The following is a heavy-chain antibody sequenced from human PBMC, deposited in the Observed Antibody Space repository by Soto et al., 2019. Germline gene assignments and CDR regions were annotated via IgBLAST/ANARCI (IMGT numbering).Heavy chain of an antibody. CDR1: AYSIASPYY. CDR2: IYHAGSV. V-gene: IGHV4-38-2*01. CDR3: ARTFDYYGMDV. J-gene: IGHJ6*02. Sequence: SETLSLTCAVSAYSIASPYYWAWIRQSPGKGLEWIGSIYHAGSVYYNPSLNSRVAVSLDTSKNHFSLKLTSVTAADTAVYYCARTFDYYGMDVWGQGTTVT.